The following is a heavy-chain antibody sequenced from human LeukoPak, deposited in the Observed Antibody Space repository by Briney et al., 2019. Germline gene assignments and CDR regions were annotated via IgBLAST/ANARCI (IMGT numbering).Heavy chain of an antibody. CDR3: ARHEPVITLSSYYYGMDV. CDR2: INDDGSIT. V-gene: IGHV3-74*01. J-gene: IGHJ6*02. D-gene: IGHD1-14*01. Sequence: GGSLRLSCAASGFTFSSYWMHWARQAPGKGLVWVSRINDDGSITNYADSVKGRFTISRDNAKNTLYLRMNSLRAEDTAVYYCARHEPVITLSSYYYGMDVWGPGTTVTVSS. CDR1: GFTFSSYW.